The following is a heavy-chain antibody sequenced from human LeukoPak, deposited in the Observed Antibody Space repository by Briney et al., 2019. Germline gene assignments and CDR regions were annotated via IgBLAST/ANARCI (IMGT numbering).Heavy chain of an antibody. CDR1: GGSISSSDYY. J-gene: IGHJ4*02. Sequence: SETLSLTCTVSGGSISSSDYYWSWIRQPPGKGLEWIGYIYHSGNTYYNPSLKSRVSISVDTSKNQFSLKLNSVTAADTAVYYCASSVVVAAAIDYWGQGTLVTVSS. CDR2: IYHSGNT. D-gene: IGHD2-2*01. CDR3: ASSVVVAAAIDY. V-gene: IGHV4-30-4*01.